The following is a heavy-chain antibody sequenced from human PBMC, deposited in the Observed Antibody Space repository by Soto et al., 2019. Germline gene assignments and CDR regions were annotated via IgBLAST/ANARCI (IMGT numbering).Heavy chain of an antibody. CDR2: MNEDGSQK. D-gene: IGHD1-1*01. Sequence: EVQLVESGGGLVQAGGSLRLSCVVSGFSFRDYWMTWVRLAPGKGLEWVANMNEDGSQKHYMHSVEGRFTIARDNAKNSVYLQMNSLRPDDTAIYYCASDKARRFDYWGQGTLVTVSS. J-gene: IGHJ4*02. CDR1: GFSFRDYW. V-gene: IGHV3-7*03. CDR3: ASDKARRFDY.